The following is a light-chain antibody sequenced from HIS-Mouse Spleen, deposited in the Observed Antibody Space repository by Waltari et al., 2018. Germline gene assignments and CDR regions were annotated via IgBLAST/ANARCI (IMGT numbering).Light chain of an antibody. J-gene: IGLJ2*01. CDR3: QAWDSSTVV. V-gene: IGLV3-1*01. CDR2: QDS. Sequence: SYELTQPPSVSVSPGQTASLTCSGDQLGDTYACWYQQKPGQSPVLVSYQDSKRPSGIHERFSGYNSGNTAILTISGTQAMDEADYDCQAWDSSTVVFGGGTKLTVL. CDR1: QLGDTY.